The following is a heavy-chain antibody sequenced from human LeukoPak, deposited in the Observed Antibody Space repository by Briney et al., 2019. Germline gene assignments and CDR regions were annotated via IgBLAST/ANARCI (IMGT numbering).Heavy chain of an antibody. V-gene: IGHV4-59*01. CDR1: GGSISSYY. J-gene: IGHJ4*02. Sequence: SETLSLTCTVSGGSISSYYWSWIRQPPGKGLEWIGYIYYSGSTNYNPSLKSRVTISVDTSKNQFSLKLSSVTAADTAVYYCARGRDTFDYWGQGTLVTVSS. CDR2: IYYSGST. CDR3: ARGRDTFDY.